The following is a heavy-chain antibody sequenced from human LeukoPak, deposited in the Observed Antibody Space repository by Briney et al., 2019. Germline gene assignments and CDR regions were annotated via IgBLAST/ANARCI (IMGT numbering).Heavy chain of an antibody. Sequence: GASVKVSCKASGYTFTSYDINWVRQATGQGLEWMGWMNPNSGNTGYAQEFQGRVTMTRNTSISTAYMELSSLRSEDTAVYYCARRYFDWLADYYYYYYGMDVWGQGTTVTVSS. CDR3: ARRYFDWLADYYYYYYGMDV. CDR2: MNPNSGNT. CDR1: GYTFTSYD. V-gene: IGHV1-8*01. J-gene: IGHJ6*02. D-gene: IGHD3-9*01.